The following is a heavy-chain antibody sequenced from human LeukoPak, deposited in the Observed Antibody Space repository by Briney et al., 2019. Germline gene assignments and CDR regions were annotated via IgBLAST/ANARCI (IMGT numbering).Heavy chain of an antibody. CDR3: ARAPTRDLRYLDWIMKERAFVI. V-gene: IGHV4-61*02. D-gene: IGHD3-9*01. J-gene: IGHJ3*02. CDR2: IYTSGST. CDR1: GGSISSGSYY. Sequence: PSETLSLTCTVSGGSISSGSYYWSWIRQPAGKGLEWIGRIYTSGSTNYNPSLKSRVTISVDTSKNQFSLKLSSVTAADTAVYYGARAPTRDLRYLDWIMKERAFVIWGQGTMVTVSS.